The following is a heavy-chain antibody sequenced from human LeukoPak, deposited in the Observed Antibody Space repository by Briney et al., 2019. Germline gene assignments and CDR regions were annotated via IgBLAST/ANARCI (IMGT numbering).Heavy chain of an antibody. V-gene: IGHV3-13*01. Sequence: GGSLRLSCAAAGFTFNTYDMHWVRQSTGKGLEWVSVINSAGDTYYSDSVKGRFTISRDNSKNTLYLQMNSLRAEDTAVYYCARGSYYDILTGYYYYFDYWGQGTLVTVSS. D-gene: IGHD3-9*01. CDR2: INSAGDT. CDR3: ARGSYYDILTGYYYYFDY. J-gene: IGHJ4*02. CDR1: GFTFNTYD.